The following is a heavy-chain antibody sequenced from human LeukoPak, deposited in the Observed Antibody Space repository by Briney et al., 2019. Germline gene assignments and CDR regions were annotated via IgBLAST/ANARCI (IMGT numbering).Heavy chain of an antibody. CDR3: ARASHYYDSSGLWFDY. J-gene: IGHJ4*02. V-gene: IGHV4-34*01. CDR1: GGSFSGYY. CDR2: INHSGST. Sequence: SETLSLTCAVYGGSFSGYYWSWIRQPPGKGLEWIGEINHSGSTNYNPSLKSRVTISVDTSKNQFSLKPSSVTAADTAVYYCARASHYYDSSGLWFDYWGQGTLVTVSS. D-gene: IGHD3-22*01.